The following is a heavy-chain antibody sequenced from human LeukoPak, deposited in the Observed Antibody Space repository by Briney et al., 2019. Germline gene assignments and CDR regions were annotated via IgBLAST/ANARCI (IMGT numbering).Heavy chain of an antibody. V-gene: IGHV1-2*02. CDR2: INPTSGGT. J-gene: IGHJ4*02. D-gene: IGHD3-22*01. CDR3: ARDYDGSGYQPPDY. CDR1: GYTFIGYY. Sequence: ASVKVSCKASGYTFIGYYMHWVRQAPGQGLEWMGWINPTSGGTNYAQKFQGRVTMTRDTSISTAYMELSRLISDDTAVYYCARDYDGSGYQPPDYWGQGTLVTVSS.